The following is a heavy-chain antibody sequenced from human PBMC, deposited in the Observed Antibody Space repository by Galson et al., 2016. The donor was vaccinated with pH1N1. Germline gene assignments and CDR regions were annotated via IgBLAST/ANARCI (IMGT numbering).Heavy chain of an antibody. Sequence: SVKVSCKASGGTFTNYAINWVRQAPGQGLEWMGGLIPILGTPDYAQTLQGRVTITADENTNTAYMEMSSLIAEDTAVYYCARGFSGYDRLEYYQNGMDVWGQGTTVTVSS. CDR1: GGTFTNYA. D-gene: IGHD5-12*01. CDR3: ARGFSGYDRLEYYQNGMDV. CDR2: LIPILGTP. J-gene: IGHJ6*02. V-gene: IGHV1-69*13.